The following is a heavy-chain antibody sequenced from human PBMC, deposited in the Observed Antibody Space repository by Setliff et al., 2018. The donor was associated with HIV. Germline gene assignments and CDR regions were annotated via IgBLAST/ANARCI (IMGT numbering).Heavy chain of an antibody. CDR1: GISFNDYY. D-gene: IGHD2-15*01. CDR3: AKDGN. V-gene: IGHV3-7*01. Sequence: GGSLRLSCAASGISFNDYYMNWVRQAPGKGLEWVANIKPDGSEKYYVDSVKGRFTISRDNAKNSLYLQMNSLRAEDTAVYYCAKDGNWGQGTLVTVSS. CDR2: IKPDGSEK. J-gene: IGHJ4*02.